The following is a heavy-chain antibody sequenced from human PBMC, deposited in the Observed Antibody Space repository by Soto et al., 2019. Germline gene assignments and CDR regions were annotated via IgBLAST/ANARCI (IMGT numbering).Heavy chain of an antibody. CDR3: ARGLYYYDSSGYY. V-gene: IGHV3-23*01. CDR2: ITGSGDDT. D-gene: IGHD3-22*01. CDR1: GFVFRSYA. Sequence: PGGSLRLSCAASGFVFRSYAMNWVRQAPGKGLEWVSVITGSGDDTYYVDSVKGRFTISRDNAKNSLYLQMNSLRAEDTAVYYCARGLYYYDSSGYYWGQGTLVTVSS. J-gene: IGHJ4*02.